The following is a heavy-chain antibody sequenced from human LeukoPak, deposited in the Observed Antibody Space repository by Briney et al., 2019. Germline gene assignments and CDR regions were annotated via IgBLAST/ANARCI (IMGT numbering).Heavy chain of an antibody. CDR2: IKQDGSEK. CDR3: ARARNAQFWSGISSHYFDH. V-gene: IGHV3-7*01. CDR1: GFTFSSYW. J-gene: IGHJ4*02. Sequence: GGSLRLSCAASGFTFSSYWMSWVRQAPGKGLEWVANIKQDGSEKYYVDSVKGRFTISRDNAKNSLYLQMNSLRAEDTAVYYCARARNAQFWSGISSHYFDHWGQGTLVTVSS. D-gene: IGHD3-3*01.